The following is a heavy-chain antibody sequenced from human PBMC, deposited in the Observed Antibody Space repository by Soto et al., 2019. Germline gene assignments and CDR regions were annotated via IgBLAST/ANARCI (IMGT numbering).Heavy chain of an antibody. J-gene: IGHJ4*02. Sequence: PGGSLRLSCAASGFTFSNSAMTWVRQALGKGPEWVSSIGRTNNTHYADSVKGRFAISRGNSQNTPYLQMNSLTAEDTAVYFCAKVDAYSYRTDHWGQGTLVTVSS. D-gene: IGHD3-16*02. CDR1: GFTFSNSA. V-gene: IGHV3-23*01. CDR3: AKVDAYSYRTDH. CDR2: IGRTNNT.